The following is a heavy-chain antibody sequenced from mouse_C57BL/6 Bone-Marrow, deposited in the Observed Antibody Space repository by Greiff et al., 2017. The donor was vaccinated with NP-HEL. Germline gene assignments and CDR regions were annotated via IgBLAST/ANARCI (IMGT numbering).Heavy chain of an antibody. CDR1: GYTFTSYW. Sequence: VQLQQSGAELVKPGASVKLSCKASGYTFTSYWMHWVKQRPGQGLEWIGMIHPNSGSTNYNEKFKSKATLTVDKSSSTAYMQLSSLTSEDSAVYYCARGLGKGAWFAYWGQGTLVTVSA. CDR3: ARGLGKGAWFAY. D-gene: IGHD4-1*01. J-gene: IGHJ3*01. V-gene: IGHV1-64*01. CDR2: IHPNSGST.